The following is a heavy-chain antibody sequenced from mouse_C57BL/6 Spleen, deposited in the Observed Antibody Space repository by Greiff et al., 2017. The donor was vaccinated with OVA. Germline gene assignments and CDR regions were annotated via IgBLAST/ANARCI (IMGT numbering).Heavy chain of an antibody. CDR3: AREDV. Sequence: EVMLVESGGGLVKPGGSLKLSCAASGFTFSSYAMSWVRQTPEKRLEWVATISDGGSYTYYPDNVKGRFTISRDNAKNNLYLQMSHLESEDTAMYYCAREDVWGTGTTVTVSS. V-gene: IGHV5-4*01. J-gene: IGHJ1*03. CDR1: GFTFSSYA. CDR2: ISDGGSYT.